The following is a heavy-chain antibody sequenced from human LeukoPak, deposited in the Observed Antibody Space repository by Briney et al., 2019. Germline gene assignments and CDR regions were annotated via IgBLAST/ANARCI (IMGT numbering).Heavy chain of an antibody. CDR1: GYDFSVFY. CDR2: MDTKSGDT. D-gene: IGHD2-15*01. J-gene: IGHJ3*01. Sequence: ASVKVSCKASGYDFSVFYMHWVRQAPGQGLEWMGWMDTKSGDTVYAPRFQGRVSMTSDTSINTAYMDLSSLTFDDSATYYCATKGGLTPNTLAVWGHGTMVTVSS. CDR3: ATKGGLTPNTLAV. V-gene: IGHV1-2*02.